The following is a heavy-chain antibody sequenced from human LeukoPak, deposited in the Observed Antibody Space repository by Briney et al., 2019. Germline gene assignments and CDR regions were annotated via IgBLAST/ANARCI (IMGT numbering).Heavy chain of an antibody. Sequence: GGSLRLSCAASGFIFSSYGMHWVRQAPGKGLEWVAFIRYDSTTKYYADSVKGRFTISRDNSKNTLYLQMNSLRPEDTAVYSCAKVVGIAIDYWGQGTLVTVPS. CDR3: AKVVGIAIDY. CDR2: IRYDSTTK. J-gene: IGHJ4*02. D-gene: IGHD6-13*01. CDR1: GFIFSSYG. V-gene: IGHV3-30*02.